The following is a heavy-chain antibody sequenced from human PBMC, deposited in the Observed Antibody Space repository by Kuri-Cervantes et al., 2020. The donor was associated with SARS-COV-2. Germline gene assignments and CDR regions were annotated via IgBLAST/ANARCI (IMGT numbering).Heavy chain of an antibody. V-gene: IGHV3-69-1*02. D-gene: IGHD1-26*01. CDR1: GFTFSDYY. CDR2: ISSSSTI. CDR3: ARSSLQEYSGSYFHYFDY. J-gene: IGHJ4*02. Sequence: GGSLRLSCAASGFTFSDYYMNWVRQAPGKGLEWVSSISSSSTIYYADSVKGRFTISRDNAKNSLYLQMNSLRAEDTAFYYCARSSLQEYSGSYFHYFDYCGQGTLVTVSS.